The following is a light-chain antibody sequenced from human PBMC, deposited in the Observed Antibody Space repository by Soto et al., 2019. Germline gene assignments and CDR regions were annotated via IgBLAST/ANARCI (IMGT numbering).Light chain of an antibody. Sequence: DIQMTQSPSTLSASVGDTVTITCRASQSISSWLAWYQQKPGKAPNLLIYRASSLQSGVPSRFSGSGSGKEFTLTISSLQPDDFAAYYCQQYNSYSLTFGGGTKVEIK. CDR3: QQYNSYSLT. J-gene: IGKJ4*01. CDR2: RAS. CDR1: QSISSW. V-gene: IGKV1-5*03.